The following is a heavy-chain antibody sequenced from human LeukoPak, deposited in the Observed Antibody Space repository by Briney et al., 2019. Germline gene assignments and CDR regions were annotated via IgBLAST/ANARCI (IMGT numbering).Heavy chain of an antibody. CDR1: GFTFSSYA. J-gene: IGHJ3*02. CDR2: ISGSGGST. CDR3: AKDGGVDYYDSSGYDAFDI. V-gene: IGHV3-23*01. Sequence: GGSLRLSCAASGFTFSSYAMSWVRQAPGKGLEWVSAISGSGGSTYYADSVKGRFTISRDNSKNTLYLQMNSPRAEDTAVYYCAKDGGVDYYDSSGYDAFDIWGQGTMVTVSS. D-gene: IGHD3-22*01.